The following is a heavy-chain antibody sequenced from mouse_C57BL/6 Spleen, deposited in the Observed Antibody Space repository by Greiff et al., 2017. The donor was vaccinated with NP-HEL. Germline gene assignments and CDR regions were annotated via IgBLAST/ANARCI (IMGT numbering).Heavy chain of an antibody. Sequence: QVHVKQPGAELVRPGSSVKLSCKASGYTFTSYWMDWVKQRPGQGLEWIGNIYPSDSETHYNQKFKDKATLTVDKSSSTAYMQLSSLTSEDSAVYYGARRRTYYGSSYWYFDVWGTGTTVTVSS. CDR2: IYPSDSET. D-gene: IGHD1-1*01. V-gene: IGHV1-61*01. CDR1: GYTFTSYW. CDR3: ARRRTYYGSSYWYFDV. J-gene: IGHJ1*03.